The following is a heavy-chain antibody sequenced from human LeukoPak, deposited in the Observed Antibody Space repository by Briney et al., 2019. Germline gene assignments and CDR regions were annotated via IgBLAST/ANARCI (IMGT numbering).Heavy chain of an antibody. D-gene: IGHD3-10*01. Sequence: ASVKVSCKASGYTFTSYGISWVRQAPGQGLEWMGWISAYNGNTNYAQKLQGRVTMTTDTSTSTAYMELRSLRSDDTAVYYCARVGGEVLGEDYYGPGSQYNWFDPWGQGTLVTVSS. V-gene: IGHV1-18*01. J-gene: IGHJ5*02. CDR2: ISAYNGNT. CDR1: GYTFTSYG. CDR3: ARVGGEVLGEDYYGPGSQYNWFDP.